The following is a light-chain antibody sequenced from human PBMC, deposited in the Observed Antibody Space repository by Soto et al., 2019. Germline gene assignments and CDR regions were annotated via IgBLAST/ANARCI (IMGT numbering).Light chain of an antibody. J-gene: IGKJ2*01. V-gene: IGKV1-39*01. CDR3: QQSHITPPDT. Sequence: DIQMTQFPSTLSASVGETVTITCRASRGISTHLNWYQQKPGKAPTLLIHAASSLHSGVPSRFSRSMFGADVTLTNCKLQPEDFSTYYRQQSHITPPDTCGQGTKLEIK. CDR1: RGISTH. CDR2: AAS.